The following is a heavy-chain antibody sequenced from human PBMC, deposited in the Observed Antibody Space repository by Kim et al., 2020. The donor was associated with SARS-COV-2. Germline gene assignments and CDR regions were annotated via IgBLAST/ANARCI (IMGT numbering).Heavy chain of an antibody. V-gene: IGHV3-74*01. Sequence: ESGKGRFTISRDNAKNPLYLQRNSLRAEDTGVYYCARPCSSTSCYSPDYWGQGTLVTVSS. J-gene: IGHJ4*02. CDR3: ARPCSSTSCYSPDY. D-gene: IGHD2-2*01.